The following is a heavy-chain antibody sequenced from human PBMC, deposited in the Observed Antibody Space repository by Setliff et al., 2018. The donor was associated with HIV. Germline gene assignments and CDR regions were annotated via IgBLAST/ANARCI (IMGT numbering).Heavy chain of an antibody. J-gene: IGHJ4*02. CDR1: GGSFSGYY. CDR3: ARNTFGSDSERLDS. CDR2: INHVGNT. D-gene: IGHD3-3*01. Sequence: SETLSLTCAVYGGSFSGYYWSWIRQPPGKGLEWIGEINHVGNTDYNPSLKSRVTLSVDASKNQFSLKLNSVTAADTAVYYCARNTFGSDSERLDSWGQGTLVTVSS. V-gene: IGHV4-34*01.